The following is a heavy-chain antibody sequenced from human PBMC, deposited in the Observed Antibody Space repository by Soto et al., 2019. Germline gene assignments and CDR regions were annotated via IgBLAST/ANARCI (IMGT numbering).Heavy chain of an antibody. CDR3: ARWAGQVRDYGGPFDC. D-gene: IGHD4-17*01. V-gene: IGHV1-18*04. J-gene: IGHJ4*02. CDR2: ISTHNTNT. Sequence: QVQLVQSGAEVKNPGASVTVSCKASGERFSTYGISWVRQAPGQGLEWMGWISTHNTNTNYAPKFQGRLLLTIDTSTTTAHMELRSLRPDDTAVYYCARWAGQVRDYGGPFDCWRQGTLVTVSS. CDR1: GERFSTYG.